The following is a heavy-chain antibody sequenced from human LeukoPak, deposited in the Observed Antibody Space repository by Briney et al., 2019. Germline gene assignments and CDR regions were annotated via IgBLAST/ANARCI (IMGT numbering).Heavy chain of an antibody. J-gene: IGHJ4*02. CDR3: ARLTNIGGLGESPASN. V-gene: IGHV4-39*01. CDR1: GGSISSSNYY. Sequence: TSETLSLTCSVSGGSISSSNYYWVWIRQPPGKGLEWIGTIFYSGNTYYNPSLKSRVTMSVDTSKNQFSQKLSSVTAADTAVYYCARLTNIGGLGESPASNWGQGTLVTVSS. CDR2: IFYSGNT. D-gene: IGHD3-10*01.